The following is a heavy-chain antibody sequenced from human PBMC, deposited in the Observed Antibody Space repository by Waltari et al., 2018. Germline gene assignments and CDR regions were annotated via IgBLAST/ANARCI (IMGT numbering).Heavy chain of an antibody. Sequence: QLQLQESGPGLVKPSATLSLTCTVSGGSISSSSYYWGWLRQPPGKGLEWIGSSYYSGSTYYNPSLKSRVTISVDTSKNQFSLKLSAVTAADTAVYYCARDDYYGSGSYLSWFDPWGQGTLVTVSS. V-gene: IGHV4-39*07. CDR2: SYYSGST. CDR1: GGSISSSSYY. J-gene: IGHJ5*02. CDR3: ARDDYYGSGSYLSWFDP. D-gene: IGHD3-10*01.